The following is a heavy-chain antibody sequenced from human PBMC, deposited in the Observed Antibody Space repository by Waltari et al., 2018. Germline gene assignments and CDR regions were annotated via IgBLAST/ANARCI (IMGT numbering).Heavy chain of an antibody. Sequence: EVQLLESGGGLVQPGGSLRLSCAASGFTFSSYAMSWVRQAPGKGLEWVSAIRGSGGSTYYADTVKGRLTIARENGKNTLYLQMNSLRAEDTAVYYCAKDMTPYCSGGSCYTFDYWGQGTLVTVSS. D-gene: IGHD2-15*01. CDR2: IRGSGGST. J-gene: IGHJ4*02. CDR3: AKDMTPYCSGGSCYTFDY. CDR1: GFTFSSYA. V-gene: IGHV3-23*01.